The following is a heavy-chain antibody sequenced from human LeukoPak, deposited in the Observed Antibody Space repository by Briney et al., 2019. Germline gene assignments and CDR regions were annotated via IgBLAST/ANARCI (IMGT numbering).Heavy chain of an antibody. CDR3: AREGYDSSGYSLDAFDI. D-gene: IGHD3-22*01. Sequence: AGGSLRLSCAASGFTFSSNYMSWVRQAPGKGLEGVSVIYSGGSTYYADSVKGRFTISRDNSKNTLYLQMNSLRAEDTAVYYCAREGYDSSGYSLDAFDIWGQGTMVTVSS. J-gene: IGHJ3*02. CDR1: GFTFSSNY. V-gene: IGHV3-66*01. CDR2: IYSGGST.